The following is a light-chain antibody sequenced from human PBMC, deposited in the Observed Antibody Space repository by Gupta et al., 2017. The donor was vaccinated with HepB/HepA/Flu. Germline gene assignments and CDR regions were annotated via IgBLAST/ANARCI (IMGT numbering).Light chain of an antibody. CDR1: QSLSSGY. V-gene: IGKV3-20*01. Sequence: EIVLTQSPGTLSLSPGERATLSCRASQSLSSGYLAWYQQKPGQAPRLLIYGASGRATGVPDTFSGSGSGPEFTLTISILEPEDFAVYFCQRVGYSPYTFGQGTKLEIK. J-gene: IGKJ2*01. CDR2: GAS. CDR3: QRVGYSPYT.